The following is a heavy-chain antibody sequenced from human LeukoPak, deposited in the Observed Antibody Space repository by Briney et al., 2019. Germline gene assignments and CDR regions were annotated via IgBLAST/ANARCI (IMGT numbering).Heavy chain of an antibody. CDR3: ARETPTTVTLDY. D-gene: IGHD4-17*01. CDR2: INHSGST. CDR1: GGSFSGYY. Sequence: SETLSLTCAVYGGSFSGYYWSWIRQPPGKGLEWIGEINHSGSTNYNPSLKSRVTISVDTSKNQFSLKLSSVTAADTAVYYCARETPTTVTLDYWGQGTPVTVSS. J-gene: IGHJ4*02. V-gene: IGHV4-34*01.